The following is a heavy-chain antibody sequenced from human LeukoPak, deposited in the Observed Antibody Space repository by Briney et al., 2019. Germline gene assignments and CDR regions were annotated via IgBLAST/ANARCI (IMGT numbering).Heavy chain of an antibody. CDR2: IIPIFGTS. J-gene: IGHJ6*03. CDR1: GGTFSSYA. Sequence: ASVKVSCKASGGTFSSYAISWVRQAPGQGLEWMGGIIPIFGTSSNAQKFQGRVTITTDESTSTAYMELSSLRSEDTAVYYCARGRYSFGYNYYYYMDVWGKGTTVTVFS. CDR3: ARGRYSFGYNYYYYMDV. V-gene: IGHV1-69*05. D-gene: IGHD5-18*01.